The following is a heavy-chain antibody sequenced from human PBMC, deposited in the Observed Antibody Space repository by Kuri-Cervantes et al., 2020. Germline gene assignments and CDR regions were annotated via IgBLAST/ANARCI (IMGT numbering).Heavy chain of an antibody. D-gene: IGHD4-17*01. CDR3: AKGTTVTTSDAFDI. J-gene: IGHJ3*02. CDR1: GFTFDNYA. Sequence: LTCAASGFTFDNYAMHWVRQAPGKGLEWVSGISWNSGSIGYADSVKGRFTISRDNAKNSLYLQMNSLRAEDTALYYCAKGTTVTTSDAFDIWGQGTMVTVSS. CDR2: ISWNSGSI. V-gene: IGHV3-9*01.